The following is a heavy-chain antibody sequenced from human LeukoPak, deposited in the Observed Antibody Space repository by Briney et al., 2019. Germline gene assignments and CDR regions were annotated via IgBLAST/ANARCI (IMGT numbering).Heavy chain of an antibody. CDR2: INSASSHI. CDR1: GFSIGTSA. Sequence: GGPLSLSCAASGFSIGTSAMNWARQVPGKGLEWVSSINSASSHIYYAASVRGRFTISRDNAMNSVFLQKNSLGAEDAAVYYCARDPGDYLRMGYFDYWGQGILVTVSS. D-gene: IGHD3-16*01. J-gene: IGHJ4*02. V-gene: IGHV3-21*01. CDR3: ARDPGDYLRMGYFDY.